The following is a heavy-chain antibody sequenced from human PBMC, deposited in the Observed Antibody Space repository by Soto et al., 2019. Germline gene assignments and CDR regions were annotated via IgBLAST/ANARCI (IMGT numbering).Heavy chain of an antibody. CDR3: TGGYQLLYDAFDI. CDR1: GFTFSSYA. J-gene: IGHJ3*02. Sequence: PGGSLRLSCAASGFTFSSYAMSWVRQAPGKGLEWVSAISGSGGSTYYADSVKGRFTISRDNSKNTLYLQMNSLRAEDTAVYYCTGGYQLLYDAFDIWGQGTMVTVSS. CDR2: ISGSGGST. D-gene: IGHD2-2*02. V-gene: IGHV3-23*01.